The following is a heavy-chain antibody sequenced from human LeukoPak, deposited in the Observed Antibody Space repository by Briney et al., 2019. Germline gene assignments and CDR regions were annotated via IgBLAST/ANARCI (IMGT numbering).Heavy chain of an antibody. J-gene: IGHJ6*02. V-gene: IGHV4-59*02. CDR1: SGSVNSYY. D-gene: IGHD2-2*01. CDR2: IYYSGST. CDR3: ARVPAAPRLYMDV. Sequence: SEALSLTCTVSSGSVNSYYWSWIRQPPGKGLEWIGYIYYSGSTNYNPSLKSRVTISVDTSKNQFSLKLSSVTAADTAVYYCARVPAAPRLYMDVWGQGTTVIVSS.